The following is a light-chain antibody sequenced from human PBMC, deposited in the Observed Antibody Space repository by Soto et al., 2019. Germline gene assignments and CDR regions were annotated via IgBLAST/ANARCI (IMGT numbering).Light chain of an antibody. Sequence: EIVLTQSPATLSVSPGERATLSCRASQSVRSNLAWYQQKPGQGPRLLIFGASTRATDIPARFSGSGSGTEFTLTISSLQSEDFAVYYCQRYFGLPWTFGQGTKVDIK. J-gene: IGKJ1*01. V-gene: IGKV3-15*01. CDR1: QSVRSN. CDR3: QRYFGLPWT. CDR2: GAS.